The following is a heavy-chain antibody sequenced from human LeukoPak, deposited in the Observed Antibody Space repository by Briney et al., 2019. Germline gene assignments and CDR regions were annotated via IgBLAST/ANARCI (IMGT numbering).Heavy chain of an antibody. V-gene: IGHV3-21*01. CDR2: ISSSSTYI. CDR1: GFTFSSYG. Sequence: GGSLRLSCAASGFTFSSYGMHWVRQAPGKGLEWVSSISSSSTYIYYADSVKGRFTISRDNAKNSLYLQMNSLRAEDTAVYYYARDPWGSSSYWGQGILVTVSS. J-gene: IGHJ4*02. CDR3: ARDPWGSSSY. D-gene: IGHD6-6*01.